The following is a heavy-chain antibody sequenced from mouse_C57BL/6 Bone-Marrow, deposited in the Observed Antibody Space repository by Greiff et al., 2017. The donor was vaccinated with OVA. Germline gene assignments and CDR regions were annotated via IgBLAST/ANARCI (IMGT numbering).Heavy chain of an antibody. CDR1: GFTFSSYS. CDR3: ASEGRYYESAWFAY. Sequence: EVQLLESGAGLVKPGGSLKLSCAASGFTFSSYSMSWVRQTPEQRLEWVGTISDGGGYTYYPANVKGRFTISRDNATNNLYLQMSHLTSEDTAMXYCASEGRYYESAWFAYWGQGTLVTVSA. V-gene: IGHV5-4*01. CDR2: ISDGGGYT. J-gene: IGHJ3*01. D-gene: IGHD2-4*01.